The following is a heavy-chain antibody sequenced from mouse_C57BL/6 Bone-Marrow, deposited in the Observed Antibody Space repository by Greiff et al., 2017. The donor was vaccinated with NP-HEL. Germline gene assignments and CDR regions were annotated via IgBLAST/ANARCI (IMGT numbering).Heavy chain of an antibody. CDR2: IDPETGGT. CDR1: GYTFTDYE. Sequence: QVQLKESGAELVRPGASVTLSCKASGYTFTDYEMHWVKQTPVHGLEWIGAIDPETGGTAYNQKFKGKAILTADKSSSTAYMELRSLTSEDSAVYYCTREITTVGYWGQGTTLTVSS. D-gene: IGHD1-1*01. V-gene: IGHV1-15*01. J-gene: IGHJ2*01. CDR3: TREITTVGY.